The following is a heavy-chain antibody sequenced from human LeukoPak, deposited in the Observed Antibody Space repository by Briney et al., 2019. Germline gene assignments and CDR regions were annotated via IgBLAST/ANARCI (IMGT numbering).Heavy chain of an antibody. CDR1: GGSISSYY. D-gene: IGHD3-3*01. V-gene: IGHV4-59*12. CDR3: ARDWAMGYDFWSGYPKNAFDI. CDR2: IYYSGST. J-gene: IGHJ3*02. Sequence: SETLSLTCTVSGGSISSYYWSWIRQPPGKGLEWIGYIYYSGSTNYNPSLKSRVTISVDTSKNQFSLKLSSVTAADTAVYYCARDWAMGYDFWSGYPKNAFDIWGQGTMVTVSS.